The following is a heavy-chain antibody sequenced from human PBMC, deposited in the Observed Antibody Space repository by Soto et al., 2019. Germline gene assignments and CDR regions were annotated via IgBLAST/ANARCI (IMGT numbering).Heavy chain of an antibody. V-gene: IGHV3-30*18. CDR2: ISYDGSNK. J-gene: IGHJ4*02. D-gene: IGHD5-12*01. Sequence: PGGSLRLSCAASGFTFSRYGMHWVRQAPGKGLEWVAVISYDGSNKYYADSVKGRFTISRDNSKNTLYLQMNSLRAEDTAVYYCAKDRLHSGYDKLGFDYWGQGTLVTVSS. CDR1: GFTFSRYG. CDR3: AKDRLHSGYDKLGFDY.